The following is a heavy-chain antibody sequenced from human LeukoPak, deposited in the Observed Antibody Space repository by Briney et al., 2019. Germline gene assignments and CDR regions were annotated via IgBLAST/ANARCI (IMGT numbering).Heavy chain of an antibody. Sequence: GGSLRLSCAASGFTFSSYWMHWVRQAPGKGLVWVSRINTNGSPTQYADSVKGRFTISRDDAKNTLYLQMNSLRAEDTAVYYCAGDLISGSGSLGYWGQGTLVTVSS. CDR1: GFTFSSYW. D-gene: IGHD3-10*01. CDR2: INTNGSPT. J-gene: IGHJ4*02. CDR3: AGDLISGSGSLGY. V-gene: IGHV3-74*01.